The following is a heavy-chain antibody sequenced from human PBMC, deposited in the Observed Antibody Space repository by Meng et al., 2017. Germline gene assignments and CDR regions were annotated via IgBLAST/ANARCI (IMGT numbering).Heavy chain of an antibody. CDR3: ARAGQRLRFSGMDV. Sequence: GESLKISCAASGFTFSDHYMDWVRQAPGKGLEWVGRSRNKANSYTTEYAASVKGRFTISRDDSKNSLYLQMNSLRAEDTAAYYCARAGQRLRFSGMDVWGQGTTVTVSS. J-gene: IGHJ6*02. CDR2: SRNKANSYTT. V-gene: IGHV3-72*01. D-gene: IGHD6-25*01. CDR1: GFTFSDHY.